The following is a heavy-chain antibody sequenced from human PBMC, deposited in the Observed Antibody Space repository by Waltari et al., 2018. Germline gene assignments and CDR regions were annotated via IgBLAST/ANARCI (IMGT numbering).Heavy chain of an antibody. D-gene: IGHD2-15*01. J-gene: IGHJ3*01. CDR2: ITSSSDVSS. V-gene: IGHV3-23*01. CDR3: AKDLDDYSDALDV. Sequence: EVQLLESGGGLVQPGGSLRVSCAASGFTFSNYGRTWVRQAPGKGLEWGSSITSSSDVSSYYADSVNGRFTISRDNSKNTLHLQMNSLRAEDTAIYFCAKDLDDYSDALDVWGQGTMVTVSS. CDR1: GFTFSNYG.